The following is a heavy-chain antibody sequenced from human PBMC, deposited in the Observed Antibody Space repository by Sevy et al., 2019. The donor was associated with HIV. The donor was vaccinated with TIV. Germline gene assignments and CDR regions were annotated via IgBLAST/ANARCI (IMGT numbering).Heavy chain of an antibody. CDR2: ISGSGGST. CDR1: GFTFSSYD. V-gene: IGHV3-23*01. D-gene: IGHD2-15*01. CDR3: AKSIGSSHPVGYFDY. Sequence: GGSLRLSCAASGFTFSSYDMSWVRQAPGKGLEWVSAISGSGGSTYYADSVKGRFTISRDNSKNTLYLQMNSLRAEDTAVYYCAKSIGSSHPVGYFDYWGQGTLVTVSS. J-gene: IGHJ4*02.